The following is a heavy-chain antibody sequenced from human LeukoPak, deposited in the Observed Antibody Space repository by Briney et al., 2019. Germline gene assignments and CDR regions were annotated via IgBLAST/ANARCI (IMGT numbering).Heavy chain of an antibody. J-gene: IGHJ4*02. CDR1: GFTFSSYA. Sequence: PGRSLRLSCAASGFTFSSYAMHWVRQAPGKGLEWVAVISYDGSNKYYADSVKGRFTISRDNSKNTLYLQMNSLGAEDTAVYYCARGRDYRSPEDYWGQGTLVTVSS. CDR2: ISYDGSNK. V-gene: IGHV3-30-3*01. D-gene: IGHD4-11*01. CDR3: ARGRDYRSPEDY.